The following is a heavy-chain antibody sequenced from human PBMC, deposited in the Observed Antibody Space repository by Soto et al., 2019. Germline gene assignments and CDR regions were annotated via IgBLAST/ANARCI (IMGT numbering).Heavy chain of an antibody. D-gene: IGHD1-26*01. CDR3: AHGRVLSHAEFFQH. J-gene: IGHJ1*01. Sequence: QITLKESGPTLVKPTQTLTLTCTFSGFSLSTSGVGVGWIRQPPGRALEWLALIYWDDDKRYSPSLKTRLTITKDTSKNQVVLTMTNMDPVDTATYYCAHGRVLSHAEFFQHWGQGTLVTVSS. CDR2: IYWDDDK. V-gene: IGHV2-5*02. CDR1: GFSLSTSGVG.